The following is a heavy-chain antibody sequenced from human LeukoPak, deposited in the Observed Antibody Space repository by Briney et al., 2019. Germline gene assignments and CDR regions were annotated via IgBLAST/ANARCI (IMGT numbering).Heavy chain of an antibody. Sequence: GGSLRLSCAASGFTFSSYWMNWVRQAPGKGLEWVANIKQDGSEKFYVDSVKGRFTISRDNAKNSLYLQMNSLRAEDTAVYYCAAASAFSSSWRSWGQGTVVTVSS. CDR3: AAASAFSSSWRS. CDR2: IKQDGSEK. D-gene: IGHD6-13*01. J-gene: IGHJ5*02. CDR1: GFTFSSYW. V-gene: IGHV3-7*01.